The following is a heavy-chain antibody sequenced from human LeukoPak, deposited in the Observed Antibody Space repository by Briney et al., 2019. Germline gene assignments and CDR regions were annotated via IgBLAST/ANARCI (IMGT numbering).Heavy chain of an antibody. CDR2: ISAYNGNT. D-gene: IGHD3-16*01. V-gene: IGHV1-18*01. J-gene: IGHJ6*03. CDR3: ARSNLGKGYGSNRDAEDVGYYYYYMDV. CDR1: GYTFTSYG. Sequence: ASAKVSCKASGYTFTSYGISWVRQAPGQGLEWMGWISAYNGNTNYAQKLQGRVTMTTDTSTSTAYMELRSLRSDDTAVYYCARSNLGKGYGSNRDAEDVGYYYYYMDVWGKGTTVTVSS.